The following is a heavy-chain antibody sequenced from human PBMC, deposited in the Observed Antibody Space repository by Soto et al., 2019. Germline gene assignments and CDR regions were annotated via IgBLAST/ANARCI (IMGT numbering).Heavy chain of an antibody. D-gene: IGHD5-18*01. V-gene: IGHV3-30-3*01. Sequence: QVQLVESGGGVVQPGRSLRLSCAASGFTFSSYAMHWVRQAPGKGLEWVAVISYDGSNKYYADSVKGRFTISRDNSKNTLYLQMDRLKAEDTAVYYCAREIGTWIPLWAFDYWGQGTLVTVSS. CDR1: GFTFSSYA. CDR3: AREIGTWIPLWAFDY. CDR2: ISYDGSNK. J-gene: IGHJ4*02.